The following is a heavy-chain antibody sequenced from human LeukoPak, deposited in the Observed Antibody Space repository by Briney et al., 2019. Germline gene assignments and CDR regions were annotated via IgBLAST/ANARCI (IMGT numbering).Heavy chain of an antibody. CDR2: IYSGGST. J-gene: IGHJ4*02. CDR3: ARDRRYYFDY. CDR1: GFTFSSYA. V-gene: IGHV3-66*01. D-gene: IGHD1-14*01. Sequence: GGSLRLSCAASGFTFSSYAMSWVRQAPGKGLEWVSVIYSGGSTYYADSVKGRFTISRDNSKNTLYLQMSSLRAEDTAVYYCARDRRYYFDYWGQGTLVTVSS.